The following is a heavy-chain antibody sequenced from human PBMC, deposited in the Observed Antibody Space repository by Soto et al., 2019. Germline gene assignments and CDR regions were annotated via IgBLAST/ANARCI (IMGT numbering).Heavy chain of an antibody. J-gene: IGHJ6*02. CDR2: IYYSGST. D-gene: IGHD6-13*01. V-gene: IGHV4-59*01. CDR1: GGSISSYY. Sequence: SETLSLTCTVSGGSISSYYWSWIRQPPGKGLEWIGYIYYSGSTNYNPSLKSRVTISVDTSKNQLSLKLSSVTAADTAVYYCARDQRAAAGTYYYYYYGMDVWGQGTTVTVSS. CDR3: ARDQRAAAGTYYYYYYGMDV.